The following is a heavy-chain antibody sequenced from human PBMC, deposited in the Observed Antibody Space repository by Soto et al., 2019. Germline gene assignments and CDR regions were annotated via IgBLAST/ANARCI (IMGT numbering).Heavy chain of an antibody. CDR2: ISYDGSNK. D-gene: IGHD3-22*01. V-gene: IGHV3-30*18. J-gene: IGHJ3*02. CDR1: GFTFSSYG. CDR3: AKDKGDDSSPDAFDI. Sequence: GGSLRLSCAASGFTFSSYGMHWVRQAPGKGLEWVAVISYDGSNKYYADSVKGRFTISRDNSKNTLYLQMNSLRAEDTAVYYCAKDKGDDSSPDAFDIWGQGTMVTVSS.